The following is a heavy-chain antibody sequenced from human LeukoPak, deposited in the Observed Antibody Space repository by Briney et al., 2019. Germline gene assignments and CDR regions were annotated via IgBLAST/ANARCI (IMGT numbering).Heavy chain of an antibody. CDR2: TYNSGRT. D-gene: IGHD6-13*01. J-gene: IGHJ6*04. Sequence: SETLSLTCAVYGGSFSGFYWSWIRQPPGQGLEWIGYTYNSGRTNYNPSLKSRVTISADTSKNRFSLKLDSVTAADTANYYCARRRRIGAAGGDGMDVWGKGTTVTVSS. CDR3: ARRRRIGAAGGDGMDV. CDR1: GGSFSGFY. V-gene: IGHV4-4*09.